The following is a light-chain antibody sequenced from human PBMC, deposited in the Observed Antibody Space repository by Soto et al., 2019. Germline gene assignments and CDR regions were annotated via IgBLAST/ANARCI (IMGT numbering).Light chain of an antibody. V-gene: IGLV2-14*01. CDR1: SSDVGGYNY. Sequence: QSALTQPASVSASPGQSITISCTGTSSDVGGYNYVSWYQQHPGKAPKLMIYDVSNRPSGVSDRFSGSKSGNTASLTISGLQAEDEADYYCSSYTISNTLVFGSGTKVTVL. CDR2: DVS. CDR3: SSYTISNTLV. J-gene: IGLJ1*01.